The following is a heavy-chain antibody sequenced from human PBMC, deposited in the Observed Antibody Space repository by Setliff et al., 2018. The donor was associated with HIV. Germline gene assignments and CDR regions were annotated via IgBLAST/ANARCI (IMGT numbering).Heavy chain of an antibody. CDR1: GYNFENYA. J-gene: IGHJ5*02. CDR2: INTNSGSP. Sequence: ASVKVSCKTSGYNFENYAINWVRQAPGQGHEWMGWINTNSGSPTYAQAFTGRFLFSVDTVVATAYLQINNLKTEDTAVYYCARALYGDYGGDLNWLDPWGQGTRVTVSS. CDR3: ARALYGDYGGDLNWLDP. D-gene: IGHD4-17*01. V-gene: IGHV7-4-1*02.